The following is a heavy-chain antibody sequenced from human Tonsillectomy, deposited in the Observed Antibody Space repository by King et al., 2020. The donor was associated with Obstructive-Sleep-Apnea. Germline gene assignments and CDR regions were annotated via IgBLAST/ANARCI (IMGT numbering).Heavy chain of an antibody. CDR1: EFTFSSYS. Sequence: VQLVESGGGLVQPGGSLRLSCAASEFTFSSYSMDWVRQAPGKGLEWVSYISSSSGTIYYADSVKGRFTISRDNAKSSLYLQMNSLRAEDTAVYYCAGMTQTDAFDIWGQGTMVTVSS. CDR2: ISSSSGTI. J-gene: IGHJ3*02. V-gene: IGHV3-48*04. CDR3: AGMTQTDAFDI.